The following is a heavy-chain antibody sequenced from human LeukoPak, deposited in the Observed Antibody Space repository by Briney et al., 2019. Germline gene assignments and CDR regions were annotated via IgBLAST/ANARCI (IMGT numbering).Heavy chain of an antibody. V-gene: IGHV5-51*01. CDR3: ASHYDILTDDAFDI. CDR1: GYSFTSYW. CDR2: IYPGDSDT. J-gene: IGHJ3*02. Sequence: GESLKISCNGSGYSFTSYWIGWVRQMPGKGLEWMGIIYPGDSDTRYSPSFQGQVTISAHNPITTAYLQWSSLKASDTAMYYCASHYDILTDDAFDIWGQGTMVTVSS. D-gene: IGHD3-9*01.